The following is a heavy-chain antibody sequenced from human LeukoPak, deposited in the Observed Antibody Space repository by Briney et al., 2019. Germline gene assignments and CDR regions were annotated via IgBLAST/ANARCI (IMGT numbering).Heavy chain of an antibody. CDR2: ISAYNGNT. Sequence: RTGESLRISCKGSGYTFTSYGISWVRQAPGQGLEWMGWISAYNGNTNYAQKLQGRVTMTTDTSTSTAYMELRSLRSDDTAVYYCAREPGSYYFDYWGQGTLVTVSS. J-gene: IGHJ4*02. CDR3: AREPGSYYFDY. V-gene: IGHV1-18*01. D-gene: IGHD1-26*01. CDR1: GYTFTSYG.